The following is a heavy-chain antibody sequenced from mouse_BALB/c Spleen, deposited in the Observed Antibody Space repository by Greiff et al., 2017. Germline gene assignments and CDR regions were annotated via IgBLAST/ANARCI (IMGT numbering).Heavy chain of an antibody. CDR3: ARGYYGSSYWYFDV. V-gene: IGHV2-9*02. D-gene: IGHD1-1*01. J-gene: IGHJ1*01. CDR2: IWAGGST. CDR1: GFSLTSYG. Sequence: QVQLKQSGPGLVAPSQSLSITCTVSGFSLTSYGVHWVRQPPGKGLEWLGVIWAGGSTNYNSALMSRLSISKDNSKSQVFLKMNSLQTDDTAMYYGARGYYGSSYWYFDVWGAGTTVTVSS.